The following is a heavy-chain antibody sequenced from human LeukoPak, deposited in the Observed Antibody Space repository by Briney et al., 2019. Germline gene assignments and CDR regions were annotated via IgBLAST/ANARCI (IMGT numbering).Heavy chain of an antibody. Sequence: SETLSLTCTVSGGSISSYYWSWIRQPPGKGLEWIGYIYYSGSTNYNPSLKSRVTISVDTSKNQFSLKLSSVTAADTAVYYCAREGDGIAAAGTLFDYWGQGTLVTVSS. CDR1: GGSISSYY. CDR2: IYYSGST. CDR3: AREGDGIAAAGTLFDY. V-gene: IGHV4-59*01. J-gene: IGHJ4*02. D-gene: IGHD6-13*01.